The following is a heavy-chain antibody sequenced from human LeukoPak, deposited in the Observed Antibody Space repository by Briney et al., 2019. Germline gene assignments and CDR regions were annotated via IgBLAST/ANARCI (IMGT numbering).Heavy chain of an antibody. CDR1: GGSFSDYY. V-gene: IGHV4-59*01. D-gene: IGHD3-10*01. Sequence: PSETLSLTCTVSGGSFSDYYWTWLRQPPGKGLEWIGYSGSTNYNPSLKGRVTISIDMSKRHFSLTLSSVTAADTAVYYCARTRRHYYGSGKNLTPWPAGLDAWGQGTTVIVS. J-gene: IGHJ6*02. CDR2: SGST. CDR3: ARTRRHYYGSGKNLTPWPAGLDA.